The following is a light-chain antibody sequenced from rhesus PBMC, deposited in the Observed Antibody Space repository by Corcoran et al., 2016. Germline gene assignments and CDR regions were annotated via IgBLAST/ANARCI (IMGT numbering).Light chain of an antibody. V-gene: IGKV3S9*01. CDR2: GAS. Sequence: EIVMTQSPATLSLSPGERATLSCRASQSVSNYVAWYQQKPEQAPRLLIYGASTRATGIPDRLSCTGSWTDFTLIISSLEPEDVGVYYCQQYNKWNSFGQGTKVEIK. CDR1: QSVSNY. CDR3: QQYNKWNS. J-gene: IGKJ2*01.